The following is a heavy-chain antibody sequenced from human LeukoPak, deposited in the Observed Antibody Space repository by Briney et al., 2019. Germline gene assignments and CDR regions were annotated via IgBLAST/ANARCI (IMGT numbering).Heavy chain of an antibody. CDR1: GGSFSGYY. V-gene: IGHV4-34*01. CDR2: INHSGST. Sequence: SETLSLTCAVYGGSFSGYYWSWIRQPPGKGLEWIGGINHSGSTNYNPSLKSRVTISVDTSKNQFSLKLSSVTAADTAVYYCARGLRAGFGESNDYWGQGTLVTVS. D-gene: IGHD3-10*01. J-gene: IGHJ4*02. CDR3: ARGLRAGFGESNDY.